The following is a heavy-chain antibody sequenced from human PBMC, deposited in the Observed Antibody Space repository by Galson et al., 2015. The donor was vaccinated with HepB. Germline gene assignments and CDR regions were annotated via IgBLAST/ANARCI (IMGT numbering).Heavy chain of an antibody. CDR3: ARHLYCSSTSCYIRGNDAFDI. V-gene: IGHV3-7*01. D-gene: IGHD2-2*02. Sequence: SLRLSCAASGFTFSSYWMTWVRQAPGKGLEWVANIKQDGSEKYYVDSVKGRFSISRDNVENSVLLQMNSLRAEDTAVYYCARHLYCSSTSCYIRGNDAFDIWGQGTMATVSS. CDR2: IKQDGSEK. CDR1: GFTFSSYW. J-gene: IGHJ3*02.